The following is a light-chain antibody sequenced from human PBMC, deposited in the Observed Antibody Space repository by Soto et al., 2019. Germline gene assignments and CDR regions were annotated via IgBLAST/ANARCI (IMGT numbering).Light chain of an antibody. V-gene: IGLV1-40*01. J-gene: IGLJ1*01. CDR3: QSYDNILTAYV. Sequence: QSVLTQPPSVSGAPGQRVTISCTGSSSNIGARYDVHWFQQLPGTAPKLLIYSNNNRPSGVPDRFSGSKSGTSASLAITGLQAADEAAYYCQSYDNILTAYVYGTGTKLTVL. CDR1: SSNIGARYD. CDR2: SNN.